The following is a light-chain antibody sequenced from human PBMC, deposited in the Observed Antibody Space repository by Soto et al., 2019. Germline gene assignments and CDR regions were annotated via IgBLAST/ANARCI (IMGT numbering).Light chain of an antibody. Sequence: EIVMTQSPATLSVSPGERATFSCRASQNIYSNIAWYQQRPGQAPRLLIYRASTRATGIPARFSGSGSGTEFTLTISSLQSEDFAVYYWQQYNNWPPITFGQGTRLENK. CDR3: QQYNNWPPIT. J-gene: IGKJ5*01. CDR2: RAS. V-gene: IGKV3-15*01. CDR1: QNIYSN.